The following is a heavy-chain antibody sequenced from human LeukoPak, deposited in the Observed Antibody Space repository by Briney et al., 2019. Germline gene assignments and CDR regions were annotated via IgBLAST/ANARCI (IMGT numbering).Heavy chain of an antibody. CDR3: ARSGLYYYGSGSYYNYES. CDR1: GYTFTGYY. V-gene: IGHV1-2*02. J-gene: IGHJ5*02. Sequence: ASVKVSCKASGYTFTGYYMHWVRQAPGQGLEWMGWINPNSGGTNYAQKFQGRVTMTRDTSISTAYMELSRLRSDDTAVYYCARSGLYYYGSGSYYNYESWGQGTLVTVSS. D-gene: IGHD3-10*01. CDR2: INPNSGGT.